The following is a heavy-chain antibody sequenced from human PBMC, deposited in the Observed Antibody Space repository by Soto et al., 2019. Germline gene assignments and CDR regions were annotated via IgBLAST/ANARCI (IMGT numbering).Heavy chain of an antibody. V-gene: IGHV3-30-3*01. J-gene: IGHJ6*02. D-gene: IGHD6-13*01. CDR3: ARDLEQLGPNYYGMDV. CDR1: GFTFSSYA. Sequence: GGSLRLSCAASGFTFSSYAMHWVRQAPGKGLEWVAVISYDGSNKYYADSVKGRFTISRDNSKNTLYLQMNSLRAEDTAVYYCARDLEQLGPNYYGMDVRGQGTTVTVSS. CDR2: ISYDGSNK.